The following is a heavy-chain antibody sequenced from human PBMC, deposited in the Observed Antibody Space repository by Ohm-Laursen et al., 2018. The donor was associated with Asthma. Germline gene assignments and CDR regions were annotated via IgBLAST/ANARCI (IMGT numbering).Heavy chain of an antibody. V-gene: IGHV3-30*01. D-gene: IGHD3/OR15-3a*01. CDR2: ISYDASLK. Sequence: SLRLSCAASGFSFSAYAMHWVRQAPGKGLDWVAVISYDASLKYYADSVNGRFAISRDDSTSTLYLHMNSLRPDDTAVYFCARDLMDWYSPFLDLWGQGTLVTVSS. J-gene: IGHJ4*02. CDR3: ARDLMDWYSPFLDL. CDR1: GFSFSAYA.